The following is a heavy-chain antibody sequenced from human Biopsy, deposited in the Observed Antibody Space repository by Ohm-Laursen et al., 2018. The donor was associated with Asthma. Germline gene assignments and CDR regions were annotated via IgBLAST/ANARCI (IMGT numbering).Heavy chain of an antibody. CDR1: GVALSGYT. CDR2: IVFASGAT. D-gene: IGHD2/OR15-2a*01. Sequence: SVKVSCNGSGVALSGYTFEWVRQARGLGLEWIAWIVFASGATNYAQNFQDRLTVTRDMSAGSVSMELRGLSSTDTAVYYCAAGRTSLQGESLIWGQGTLVSVS. J-gene: IGHJ4*01. CDR3: AAGRTSLQGESLI. V-gene: IGHV1-58*01.